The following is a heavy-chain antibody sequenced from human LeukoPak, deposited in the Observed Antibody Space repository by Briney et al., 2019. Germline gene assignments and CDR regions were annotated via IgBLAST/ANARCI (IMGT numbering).Heavy chain of an antibody. CDR3: AKLGGTARFDP. Sequence: QPGGSLRLSCGASGFTFISYWMSWVRQAPGRGLEWVANIKQDGSEKDYVDSVKGRFTISRDNAKNSLYLQMTNLRVEDTAIYYCAKLGGTARFDPWGQGTLVTVSS. J-gene: IGHJ5*02. CDR2: IKQDGSEK. CDR1: GFTFISYW. D-gene: IGHD1-7*01. V-gene: IGHV3-7*01.